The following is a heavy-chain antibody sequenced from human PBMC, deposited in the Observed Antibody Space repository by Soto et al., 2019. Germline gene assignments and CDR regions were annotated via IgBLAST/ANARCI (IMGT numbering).Heavy chain of an antibody. CDR2: IYYSGST. V-gene: IGHV4-59*01. CDR3: ASGRGYSYALWYAMDI. J-gene: IGHJ6*02. CDR1: GGSISSYY. D-gene: IGHD5-18*01. Sequence: PSETLSLTCTVSGGSISSYYWSWIRQPPGKGLEWTGYIYYSGSTNYNPSLKSRVAISVDTSKNQFSLKLSSVTAADTAVYYCASGRGYSYALWYAMDIWGQGTTVTVS.